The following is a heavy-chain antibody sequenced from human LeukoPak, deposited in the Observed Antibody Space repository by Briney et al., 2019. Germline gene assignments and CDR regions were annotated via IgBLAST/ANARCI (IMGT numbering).Heavy chain of an antibody. V-gene: IGHV4-59*01. Sequence: PSETLSLTCTVSGGSISTYYWNWIRQPPGKGLECIGYVYYSGSTNYSPSLKSRVTISVDTSKNEFSLKLYSVTAADTAVYYCARDSFDSSGSHAEYFQRWGQGTLVTVSS. CDR1: GGSISTYY. CDR3: ARDSFDSSGSHAEYFQR. J-gene: IGHJ1*01. CDR2: VYYSGST. D-gene: IGHD3-22*01.